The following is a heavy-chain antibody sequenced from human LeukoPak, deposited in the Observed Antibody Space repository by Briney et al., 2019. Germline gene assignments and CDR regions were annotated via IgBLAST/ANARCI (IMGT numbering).Heavy chain of an antibody. CDR3: ATRGAPGYYYGMDV. D-gene: IGHD1-26*01. CDR2: MSSGGTT. CDR1: GFTFEDFA. Sequence: GGSLRLSCAASGFTFEDFAMSWVRQAPGKGLEWVSIMSSGGTTSYADSVKGRFTISRDNPRNTLYLQMNSLRAEDTAVYYCATRGAPGYYYGMDVWGQGTTVTVSS. J-gene: IGHJ6*02. V-gene: IGHV3-66*01.